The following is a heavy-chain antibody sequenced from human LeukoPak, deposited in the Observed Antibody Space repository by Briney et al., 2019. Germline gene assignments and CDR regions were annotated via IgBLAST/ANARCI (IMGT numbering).Heavy chain of an antibody. Sequence: GGSLRLSCAASGFTFSSYGMSWVRQAPGKGLEWVSAISGSGGSTYYADSVKGRFTISRDNSKNTLYLQMNSLRAEDTAVYYCAKGSRFLEWLPNFDYWGQGTLVTVSS. J-gene: IGHJ4*02. CDR1: GFTFSSYG. V-gene: IGHV3-23*01. CDR2: ISGSGGST. CDR3: AKGSRFLEWLPNFDY. D-gene: IGHD3-3*01.